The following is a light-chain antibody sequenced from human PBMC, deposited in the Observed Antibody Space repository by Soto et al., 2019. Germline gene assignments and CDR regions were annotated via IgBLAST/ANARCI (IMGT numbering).Light chain of an antibody. CDR3: QQANNFPRT. V-gene: IGKV1-12*01. CDR2: GAS. CDR1: QGINNW. Sequence: DIQMTQSPSSVSASVGDRVTITCRASQGINNWLAWYQQKPGKAPKILTYGASNLQSGVPSRFSGSGSGTDFTLTINNLQPEDFATYYCQQANNFPRTFGGGTKVEIK. J-gene: IGKJ4*01.